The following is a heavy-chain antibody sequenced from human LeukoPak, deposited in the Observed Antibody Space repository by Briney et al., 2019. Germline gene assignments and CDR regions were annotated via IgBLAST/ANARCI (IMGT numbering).Heavy chain of an antibody. CDR2: ITSSSSTI. J-gene: IGHJ4*02. CDR3: ARGGDSSPYYPDY. D-gene: IGHD3-22*01. V-gene: IGHV3-48*02. CDR1: GFXFSTHS. Sequence: PGGSLRLSCAASGFXFSTHSINWVRQAPGKGREWVSYITSSSSTIYYADSVKGRFTISRDNAKNSLFLQMNSLRDEDTAVYYCARGGDSSPYYPDYWGQGTLVTVSS.